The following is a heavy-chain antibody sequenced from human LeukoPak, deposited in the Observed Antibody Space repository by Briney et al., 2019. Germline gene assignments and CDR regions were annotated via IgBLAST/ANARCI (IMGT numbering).Heavy chain of an antibody. J-gene: IGHJ4*02. CDR2: INHSGST. CDR3: ARQKDSSSWCYFDY. CDR1: GGSFSGYY. Sequence: SETLSLTCAVYGGSFSGYYWSWIRQPPGKGLEWIGEINHSGSTNYNPSLKSRVTISVDTSKNQFSLKLSSVTAADTAVYYCARQKDSSSWCYFDYWGQGTLVTVSS. V-gene: IGHV4-34*01. D-gene: IGHD6-13*01.